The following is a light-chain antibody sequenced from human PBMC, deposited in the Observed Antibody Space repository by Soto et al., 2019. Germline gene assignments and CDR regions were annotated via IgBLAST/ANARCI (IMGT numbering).Light chain of an antibody. V-gene: IGLV4-69*01. Sequence: QPVLTQSPSASASLGASVKLTCTLSSGHSNYAIAWHQQQPEKGPRYLMKLNNDGSHSKGDGIPDRFSGSSSGAERYLTISSLQSEDESDYYCQTWDTGISVVCGGGTKLTVL. J-gene: IGLJ2*01. CDR1: SGHSNYA. CDR3: QTWDTGISVV. CDR2: LNNDGSH.